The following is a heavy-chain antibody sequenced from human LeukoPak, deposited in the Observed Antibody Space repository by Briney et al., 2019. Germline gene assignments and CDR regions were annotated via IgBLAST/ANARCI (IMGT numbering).Heavy chain of an antibody. Sequence: GGSLRLSCAASGFTFSSYAMSRVRQAPGKGLEWVSAISGSGGSTYYADSVKGRFTISRDNSKNPLYLQINSLRAEDTAVYYCATDPTPRITMVREDLFDYWGQGTLVTVSS. D-gene: IGHD3-10*01. V-gene: IGHV3-23*01. J-gene: IGHJ4*02. CDR2: ISGSGGST. CDR1: GFTFSSYA. CDR3: ATDPTPRITMVREDLFDY.